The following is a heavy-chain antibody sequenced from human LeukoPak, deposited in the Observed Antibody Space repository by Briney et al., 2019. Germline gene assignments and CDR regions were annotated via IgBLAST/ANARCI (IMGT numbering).Heavy chain of an antibody. D-gene: IGHD6-19*01. CDR1: GGSLSDSNSF. CDR3: SLCDRREQWLAFDY. J-gene: IGHJ4*02. Sequence: SETLSLTCAVSGGSLSDSNSFWGWIRQPPGKGLEWIGNIYYSGSTSYNPSLKSRVTISVDTSKNQFSLKLNSVTAADTGMYYFSLCDRREQWLAFDYWGQATLVTVSS. V-gene: IGHV4-39*01. CDR2: IYYSGST.